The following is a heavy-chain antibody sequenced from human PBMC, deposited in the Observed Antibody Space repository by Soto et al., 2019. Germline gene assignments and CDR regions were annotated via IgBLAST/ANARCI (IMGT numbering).Heavy chain of an antibody. CDR2: IYPGDSDT. CDR3: GLGYCSGGSCSDYYGMDV. D-gene: IGHD2-15*01. CDR1: GYSFTSYW. V-gene: IGHV5-51*01. J-gene: IGHJ6*02. Sequence: GESLKISCKGSGYSFTSYWIGWVRQMPGKGLEWMGIIYPGDSDTRFSPSFLGQVTISADKSISTAYLQWSSLKASDTAMYYCGLGYCSGGSCSDYYGMDVWGQGTTVTVSS.